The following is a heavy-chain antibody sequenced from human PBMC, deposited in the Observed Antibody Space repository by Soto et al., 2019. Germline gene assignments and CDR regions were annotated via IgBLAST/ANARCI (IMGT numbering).Heavy chain of an antibody. CDR2: IIPIFGTA. D-gene: IGHD1-26*01. CDR3: ARDGGRHSGGIDY. Sequence: QVQLVQSGAEVKKPGSSVKVSCKASGGTFSSYSINWVLQAPGQGLEWMGEIIPIFGTANYAKKFQGSVTIIADDSTGTAYMELSSLRSEDTAVYSCARDGGRHSGGIDYWGQGTLVTVSS. V-gene: IGHV1-69*01. CDR1: GGTFSSYS. J-gene: IGHJ4*02.